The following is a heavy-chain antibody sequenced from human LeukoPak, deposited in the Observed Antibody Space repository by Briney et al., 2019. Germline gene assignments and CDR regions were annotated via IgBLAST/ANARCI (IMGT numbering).Heavy chain of an antibody. J-gene: IGHJ3*02. V-gene: IGHV3-23*01. CDR1: GFTFSSCA. CDR3: AKDSSGYYSSDAFDI. D-gene: IGHD3-22*01. Sequence: GGSLRLSCAASGFTFSSCAMSWVRQAPGKGLEWVSAISGSGGSTYYADSVKGRFTISRDNSKNTLYLQMNSLRAEDTAVYYCAKDSSGYYSSDAFDIWDQGTMVTVSS. CDR2: ISGSGGST.